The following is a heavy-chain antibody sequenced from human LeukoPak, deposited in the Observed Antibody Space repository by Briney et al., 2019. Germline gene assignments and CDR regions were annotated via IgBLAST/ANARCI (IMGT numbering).Heavy chain of an antibody. CDR2: IYTSGST. CDR3: ARVSYDFWSGYYRGNWFDP. D-gene: IGHD3-3*01. V-gene: IGHV4-4*07. J-gene: IGHJ5*02. Sequence: SETLSLTCTVSGGSISSYYWSWIRQPAGKGLEWIGRIYTSGSTNYNPSLKSRVTMSVDTSKNQFSLKLSSVTAADTAVYYRARVSYDFWSGYYRGNWFDPWGQGTLVTVSS. CDR1: GGSISSYY.